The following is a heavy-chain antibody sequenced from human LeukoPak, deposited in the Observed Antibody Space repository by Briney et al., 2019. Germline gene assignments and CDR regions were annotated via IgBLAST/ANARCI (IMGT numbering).Heavy chain of an antibody. CDR3: ARVGEVYYFDY. D-gene: IGHD2-21*01. V-gene: IGHV3-66*01. J-gene: IGHJ4*02. CDR1: GFTVSSNY. Sequence: GGSLGLSCAASGFTVSSNYMSWVRQAPGKGLEWVSVIYSGGSTYYSDSVKGRFTISRDNSKNTLYLQMNSLRAEDTAVYYCARVGEVYYFDYWGQGTLVTVSS. CDR2: IYSGGST.